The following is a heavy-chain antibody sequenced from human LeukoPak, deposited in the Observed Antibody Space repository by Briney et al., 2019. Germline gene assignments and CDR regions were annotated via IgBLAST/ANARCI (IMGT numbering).Heavy chain of an antibody. D-gene: IGHD3-3*01. CDR1: EFTFSNYW. CDR2: INSDGSST. Sequence: PGRSLRLSCAASEFTFSNYWMHWVRQAPGKGLVWVSRINSDGSSTSSADSVKGRFTISRDNAKSTLFLQMNSLRAEDTAVYYCARDLEPTIFGVVIIGSGMDVWGQGTTVTVSS. J-gene: IGHJ6*02. CDR3: ARDLEPTIFGVVIIGSGMDV. V-gene: IGHV3-74*01.